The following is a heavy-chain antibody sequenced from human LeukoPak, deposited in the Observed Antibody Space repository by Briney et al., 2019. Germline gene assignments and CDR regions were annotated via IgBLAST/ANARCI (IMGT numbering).Heavy chain of an antibody. CDR1: GFTFSSYG. CDR2: IQYDGTNK. D-gene: IGHD4-17*01. CDR3: VSATTVTQFDY. Sequence: GGPLRLSCAASGFTFSSYGMHWVRQAPGKGLEWVAFIQYDGTNKYYADSVKARFTISRENSKNTLYLQMNSLKAEVTAVYYCVSATTVTQFDYWGQGTLVTVSS. V-gene: IGHV3-30*02. J-gene: IGHJ4*02.